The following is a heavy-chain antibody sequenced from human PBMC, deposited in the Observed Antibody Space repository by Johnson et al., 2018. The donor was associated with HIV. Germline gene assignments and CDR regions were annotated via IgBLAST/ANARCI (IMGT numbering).Heavy chain of an antibody. V-gene: IGHV3-74*01. CDR2: INSDGSST. J-gene: IGHJ3*02. Sequence: VQLVESGGGLVQPGGSLRLSCAASGFTFSSYWMHWVRQAPGKGLVWVSRINSDGSSTSYADSVKGRFTISRDNAKNTLYLQRNSLRAEDTAGYYCAKSSSGELLYAFDIWGQGTMVTVSS. D-gene: IGHD1-26*01. CDR3: AKSSSGELLYAFDI. CDR1: GFTFSSYW.